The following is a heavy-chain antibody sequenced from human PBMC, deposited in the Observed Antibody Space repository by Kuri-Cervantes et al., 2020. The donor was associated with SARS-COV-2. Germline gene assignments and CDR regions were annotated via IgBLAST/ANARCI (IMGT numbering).Heavy chain of an antibody. CDR1: GGSFSGYY. V-gene: IGHV4-34*01. CDR3: ARPGYCSSTSCYNNWFDP. CDR2: INHSGST. J-gene: IGHJ5*02. Sequence: SETLSLTCAVDGGSFSGYYWSWIRQPPGKGLEWIGEINHSGSTNYNPSLKSRVTISVDTSKNQFSLKLSSVTAADTAVYYCARPGYCSSTSCYNNWFDPWGQGTLVTVSS. D-gene: IGHD2-2*02.